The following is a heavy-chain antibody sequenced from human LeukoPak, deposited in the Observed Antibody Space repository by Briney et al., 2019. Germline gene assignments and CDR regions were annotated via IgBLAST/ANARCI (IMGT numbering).Heavy chain of an antibody. V-gene: IGHV1-46*01. CDR1: GYTFTSYY. CDR2: INPSGGST. D-gene: IGHD6-19*01. CDR3: AAAVAGNLHFDY. J-gene: IGHJ4*02. Sequence: ASVKVSCKASGYTFTSYYMHWVRQAPGQGLEWMGIINPSGGSTSYAQEFQGRVTMTRDTSTSTVYMELSSLRSEDTAVYYCAAAVAGNLHFDYWGQGTLVTVSS.